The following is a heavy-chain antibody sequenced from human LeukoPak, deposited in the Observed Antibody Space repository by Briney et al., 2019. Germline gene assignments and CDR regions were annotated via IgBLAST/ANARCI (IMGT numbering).Heavy chain of an antibody. D-gene: IGHD3-10*01. CDR2: INHSGST. V-gene: IGHV4-34*01. Sequence: PSETLSLTCAVYGGSFSGYYWSWIRQPPGKGLEWIGEINHSGSTNYNPSLKSRVTISVDTSKNQFSLKLSSVTAADTAVYYCASSLRVRGENFDYWGQGTLVTVSS. CDR3: ASSLRVRGENFDY. J-gene: IGHJ4*02. CDR1: GGSFSGYY.